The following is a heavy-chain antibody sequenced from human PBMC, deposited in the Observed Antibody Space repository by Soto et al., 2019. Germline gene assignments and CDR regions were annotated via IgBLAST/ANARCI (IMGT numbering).Heavy chain of an antibody. V-gene: IGHV4-4*02. D-gene: IGHD3-9*01. J-gene: IGHJ6*02. CDR3: AREVSEGHLTFNYKFYGLDV. Sequence: SETLSLTCSIICLSVTSTNWWTWVCHSPGKGLDWFGVIYYGGSINYNPSLKSRATLSIDKSKNHFSLNLTSMTAADTAVYFCAREVSEGHLTFNYKFYGLDVWGQGTTVT. CDR1: CLSVTSTNW. CDR2: IYYGGSI.